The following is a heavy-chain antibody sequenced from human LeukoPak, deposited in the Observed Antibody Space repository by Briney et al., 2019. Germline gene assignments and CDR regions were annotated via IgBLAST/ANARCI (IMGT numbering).Heavy chain of an antibody. CDR3: ARGLEVRARVGYHYYMDV. Sequence: SGTLSLTCAVSGGSISSSSFFWGWIRQPPGKGLEWIGAVYSENTYYNPSLKSRVSISVDTSKNQFSLTMSSVTAADTAVYFCARGLEVRARVGYHYYMDVWGKGTTVTISS. V-gene: IGHV4-39*07. CDR1: GGSISSSSFF. CDR2: VYSENT. D-gene: IGHD1-26*01. J-gene: IGHJ6*03.